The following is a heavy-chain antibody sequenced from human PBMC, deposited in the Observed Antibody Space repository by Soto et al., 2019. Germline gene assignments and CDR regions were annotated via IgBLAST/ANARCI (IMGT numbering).Heavy chain of an antibody. Sequence: EVQQVESGGGLVQRGGSLRLSCAVSGFTFSNYGMNWVRQAPGKGLAWVSYISSSGSTIQYADSVKGRFTVSRDNARNSLYLQMNSLRDEDTVVYYCARGGAARPDYWGQGTLVTVSS. V-gene: IGHV3-48*02. J-gene: IGHJ4*02. CDR3: ARGGAARPDY. CDR1: GFTFSNYG. CDR2: ISSSGSTI. D-gene: IGHD6-6*01.